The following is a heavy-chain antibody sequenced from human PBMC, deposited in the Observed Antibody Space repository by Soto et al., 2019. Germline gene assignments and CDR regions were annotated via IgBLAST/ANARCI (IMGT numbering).Heavy chain of an antibody. V-gene: IGHV3-53*01. J-gene: IGHJ4*02. Sequence: GGSLRLSCAASGFTVSSNYMSWVRQAPGKGLEWVSVIYSGGSTYYADSVKGRFTISRYNSKNTLYLQMNSLRAEDTAVYYCARDLNDDYGDYWGQGTLVTVSS. CDR3: ARDLNDDYGDY. CDR2: IYSGGST. CDR1: GFTVSSNY. D-gene: IGHD3-16*01.